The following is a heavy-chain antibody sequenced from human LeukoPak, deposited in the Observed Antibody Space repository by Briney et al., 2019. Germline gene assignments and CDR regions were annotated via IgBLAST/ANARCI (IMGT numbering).Heavy chain of an antibody. V-gene: IGHV4-31*03. CDR3: ARAGGFFSPFGY. J-gene: IGHJ4*02. Sequence: SETLSLTCTVSGCSISSGGYYWSWIRQHPGDGLEWIGYIYYSGSTYYNPSLKSRVTISIDTSKNQFSLKLSSVTAADTAVYYCARAGGFFSPFGYWGQGTLVTVSS. CDR2: IYYSGST. CDR1: GCSISSGGYY. D-gene: IGHD3-16*01.